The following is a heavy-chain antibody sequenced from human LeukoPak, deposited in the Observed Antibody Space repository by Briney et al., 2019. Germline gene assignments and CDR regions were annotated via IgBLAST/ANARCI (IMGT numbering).Heavy chain of an antibody. Sequence: PGGSLRLSCAASGFTFSRNVMSGVRQAPGKGLEWVSAIIDDGSSTYYADSVKGRFSISRDNSRNTVYLQMNSLRAEDTAVYYCAKERQQLYGYWGQGTLVTVSS. CDR3: AKERQQLYGY. D-gene: IGHD6-13*01. CDR2: IIDDGSST. J-gene: IGHJ4*02. CDR1: GFTFSRNV. V-gene: IGHV3-23*01.